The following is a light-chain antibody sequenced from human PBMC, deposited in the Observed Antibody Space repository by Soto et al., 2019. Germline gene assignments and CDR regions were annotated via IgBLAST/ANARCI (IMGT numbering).Light chain of an antibody. V-gene: IGKV1-39*01. CDR1: QSISSY. J-gene: IGKJ3*01. CDR2: AAS. CDR3: HQSYSTSLT. Sequence: DIQMTQSPSSLSASVGDRVTITCRASQSISSYLNWYQQKPGKAPKLLIYAASSLQSGVPSRFSGSGSGTDFTLTISSLQPEDFATYYCHQSYSTSLTFGPGTKVEIK.